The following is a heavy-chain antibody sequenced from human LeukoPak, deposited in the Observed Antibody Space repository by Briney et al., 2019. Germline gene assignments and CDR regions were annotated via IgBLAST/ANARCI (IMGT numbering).Heavy chain of an antibody. CDR2: IYTSGST. D-gene: IGHD3/OR15-3a*01. Sequence: PSETLSLTCTVSGGSLSSYYWSWIRQPAGKGLEWIGRIYTSGSTNYNPSLKSRVTMSVDTSKNQFSLKLSSVTAADTAVYYCARENRTYFQYLACWAPFPQFDPWGQGTLVTVSS. CDR3: ARENRTYFQYLACWAPFPQFDP. CDR1: GGSLSSYY. J-gene: IGHJ5*02. V-gene: IGHV4-4*07.